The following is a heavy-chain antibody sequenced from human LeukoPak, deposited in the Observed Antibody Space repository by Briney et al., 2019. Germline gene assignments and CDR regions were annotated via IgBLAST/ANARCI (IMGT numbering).Heavy chain of an antibody. CDR1: GFRFRGYA. Sequence: QPGRSLRLSCSGSGFRFRGYALSWVRQAPGKGLEWVGFIRSKALYGTSEYAASVEGRFAISRDDSNNIVYLQMNSLKTEDTAVYFCVRESVRDYYFDFWGQGTLVTVSS. CDR3: VRESVRDYYFDF. J-gene: IGHJ4*02. D-gene: IGHD3-10*02. CDR2: IRSKALYGTS. V-gene: IGHV3-49*04.